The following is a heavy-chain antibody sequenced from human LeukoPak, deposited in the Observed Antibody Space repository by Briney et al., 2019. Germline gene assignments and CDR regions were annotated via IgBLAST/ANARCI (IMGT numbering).Heavy chain of an antibody. Sequence: PGGSLRLSCAASGFTVSSNYMSWVRQAPGKGLEWVSVIYSGGSTYYADSVKGRFTISRDNAKNSLYLQMNSLRAEDTAVYYCARGKYGDYGLWGQGTLVTVSS. V-gene: IGHV3-53*01. CDR1: GFTVSSNY. D-gene: IGHD4-17*01. J-gene: IGHJ4*02. CDR2: IYSGGST. CDR3: ARGKYGDYGL.